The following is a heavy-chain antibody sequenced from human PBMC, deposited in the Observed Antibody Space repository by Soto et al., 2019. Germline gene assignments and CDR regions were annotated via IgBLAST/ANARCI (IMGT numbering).Heavy chain of an antibody. V-gene: IGHV3-7*01. CDR1: GFTFSSYW. D-gene: IGHD6-19*01. CDR3: ARRGRQYVEGLLADYYYYYMDV. J-gene: IGHJ6*03. Sequence: EVQLVESGGGLVQPGGSLRLSCAASGFTFSSYWMSWVRQAPGKGLEWVANIKQDGSEKYYVDSVKGRFTISRDNAKNSLYLQMNSLRAEDTAVYYCARRGRQYVEGLLADYYYYYMDVWGKGTTVTVSS. CDR2: IKQDGSEK.